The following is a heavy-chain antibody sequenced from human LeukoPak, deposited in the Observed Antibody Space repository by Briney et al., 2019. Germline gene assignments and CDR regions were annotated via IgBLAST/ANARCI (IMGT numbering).Heavy chain of an antibody. J-gene: IGHJ5*02. CDR2: INHSGST. CDR1: GGSFSGYY. Sequence: SETLSLTCAVYGGSFSGYYWSWIRQPPGKGLEWIGEINHSGSTNYNPSLKSRVTISVDTSKNQFSLKLSSVTAADTAVYYCARVRGYCSSTSCYHGWFDPWGQGTLVTVSS. D-gene: IGHD2-2*01. CDR3: ARVRGYCSSTSCYHGWFDP. V-gene: IGHV4-34*01.